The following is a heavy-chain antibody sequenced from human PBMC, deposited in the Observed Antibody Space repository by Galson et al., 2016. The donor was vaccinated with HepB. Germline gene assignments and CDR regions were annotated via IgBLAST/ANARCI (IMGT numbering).Heavy chain of an antibody. CDR2: GNPRTGST. D-gene: IGHD2/OR15-2a*01. CDR1: GYTFINYY. V-gene: IGHV1-46*01. J-gene: IGHJ4*02. Sequence: SVKVSCKASGYTFINYYMHWVRQAPGQGLEWMGIGNPRTGSTSYAQKFQDRVTVTRDTSTSTVYMELSSLRADDTAVYYCAKRHEYCPPVGCSVDYWGQGTLVSVSS. CDR3: AKRHEYCPPVGCSVDY.